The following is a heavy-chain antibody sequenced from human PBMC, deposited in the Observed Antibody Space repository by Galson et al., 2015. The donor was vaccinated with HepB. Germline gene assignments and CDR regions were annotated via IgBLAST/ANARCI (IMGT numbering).Heavy chain of an antibody. CDR1: GNTFTSYY. J-gene: IGHJ3*02. D-gene: IGHD3-3*01. CDR3: ARDMGTGDFWSGYNDAFDI. CDR2: INPSGGST. V-gene: IGHV1-46*01. Sequence: SVKVSCKASGNTFTSYYTHWVRQAPGQGPEWVGIINPSGGSTSYAQKFQGRVTITRDTSASTAYMELSSLRSEDTAVYFCARDMGTGDFWSGYNDAFDIWGQGTMVTVSS.